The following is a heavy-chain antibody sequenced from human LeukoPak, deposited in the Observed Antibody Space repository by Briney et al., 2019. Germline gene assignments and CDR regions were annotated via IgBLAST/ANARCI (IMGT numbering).Heavy chain of an antibody. CDR3: ARDPRGSSWFFYY. J-gene: IGHJ4*02. CDR2: ISSSSSYI. Sequence: GGSLRLSCAASGFTVSSNYMNWVRQAPGKGLEWVSSISSSSSYIYYADSVKGRFTISRDNAKNSLYLQMNSLRAEDTAVYYCARDPRGSSWFFYYWGQGTLVTVSS. D-gene: IGHD6-13*01. CDR1: GFTVSSNY. V-gene: IGHV3-21*01.